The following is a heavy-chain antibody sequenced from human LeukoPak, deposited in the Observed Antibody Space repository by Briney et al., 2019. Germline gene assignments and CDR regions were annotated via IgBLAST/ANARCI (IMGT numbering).Heavy chain of an antibody. Sequence: PGGSLRLSCAASGFTFSIHGMNWVRQAPGKGLEWVSSITGSSSYIYYADSVKGRFTISRDNAKNSLYLQMNSLRAEETAVHYCVRGGFGDYWGQGTLVTVSS. J-gene: IGHJ4*02. D-gene: IGHD5-12*01. CDR2: ITGSSSYI. CDR3: VRGGFGDY. CDR1: GFTFSIHG. V-gene: IGHV3-21*01.